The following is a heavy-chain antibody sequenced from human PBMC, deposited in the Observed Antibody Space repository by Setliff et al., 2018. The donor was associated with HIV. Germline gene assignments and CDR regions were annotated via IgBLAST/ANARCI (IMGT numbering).Heavy chain of an antibody. Sequence: PGESLKISCAASGFTFDDYTMHWVRQAPGKGLEWVSLISWDGGNTYYADSVKGRFTISRDNSKNSLYLQMNSLRTEDTALYYCAKAPYSSGPLDYWGQGTLVTVSS. J-gene: IGHJ4*02. CDR1: GFTFDDYT. V-gene: IGHV3-43*01. CDR3: AKAPYSSGPLDY. D-gene: IGHD6-19*01. CDR2: ISWDGGNT.